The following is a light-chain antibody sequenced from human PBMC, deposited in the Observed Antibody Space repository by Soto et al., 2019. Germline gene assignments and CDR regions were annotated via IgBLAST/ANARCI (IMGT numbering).Light chain of an antibody. CDR1: QSVSSN. CDR2: GAS. J-gene: IGKJ3*01. V-gene: IGKV3-20*01. CDR3: QQYGSSPQT. Sequence: IVLTQSPGTLSLSPWERATLSCRASQSVSSNLAWYQQKPGQAPRLLIYGASSRATGIPDRFSGSGSGTDFTLTISRLEPEDFAVYYCQQYGSSPQTFGPGTKVDIK.